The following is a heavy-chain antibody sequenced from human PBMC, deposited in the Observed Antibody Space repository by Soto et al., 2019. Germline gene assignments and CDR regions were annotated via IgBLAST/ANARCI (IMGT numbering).Heavy chain of an antibody. CDR3: AGGVWRGYSEYYYGMDV. D-gene: IGHD3-3*01. CDR1: GGTFSSYA. Sequence: GASVKVSCKASGGTFSSYAISWVRQAPGQGLEWMGGIIPIFGTANYAQKFQGRVTITADESTSTAYMELSSLRSEDTAVYYCAGGVWRGYSEYYYGMDVWGQGTTVTVSS. V-gene: IGHV1-69*13. CDR2: IIPIFGTA. J-gene: IGHJ6*02.